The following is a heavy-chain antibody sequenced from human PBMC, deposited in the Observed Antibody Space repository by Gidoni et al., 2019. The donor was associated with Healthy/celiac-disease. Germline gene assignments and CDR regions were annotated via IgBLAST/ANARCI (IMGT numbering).Heavy chain of an antibody. CDR3: ARGPDYSGSYYRWGVSFDY. Sequence: QVQLQESGPGLVKPSQTLSLTCTVSGGSISSGSYYWSWIRQPAGKGLEWIGRIYTSGSTNYNPSLKSRVTISVDTSKNQFSLKLSSVTAADTAVYYCARGPDYSGSYYRWGVSFDYWGQGTLVTVSS. V-gene: IGHV4-61*02. J-gene: IGHJ4*02. D-gene: IGHD1-26*01. CDR1: GGSISSGSYY. CDR2: IYTSGST.